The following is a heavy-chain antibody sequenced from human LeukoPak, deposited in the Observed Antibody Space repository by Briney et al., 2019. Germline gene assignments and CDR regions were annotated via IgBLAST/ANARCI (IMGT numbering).Heavy chain of an antibody. D-gene: IGHD1-26*01. J-gene: IGHJ3*02. CDR2: IIPIFGTA. Sequence: ASVKVSCKASGGTFSSYAISWVRQAPGQGLEWMGGIIPIFGTANYAQKFQGRVTITADESTSTAYMELSSLRSEDTAVYYCAKGDYSGNYRIQGVGDAFDIWGHGTMVTVSS. CDR1: GGTFSSYA. V-gene: IGHV1-69*13. CDR3: AKGDYSGNYRIQGVGDAFDI.